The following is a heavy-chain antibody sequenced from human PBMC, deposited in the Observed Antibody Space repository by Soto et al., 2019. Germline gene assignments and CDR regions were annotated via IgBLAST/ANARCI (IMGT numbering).Heavy chain of an antibody. D-gene: IGHD6-6*01. CDR1: GFTFSSYA. CDR2: ISGSGGST. Sequence: GGSLRLSCAASGFTFSSYAMSWVRQAPGKGLEWVSAISGSGGSTYYADSVKGRFTISRDNSKNTLYLQMNSLRAEDTAVYCCAKGSEQLSYYYYGMDVWGQGTTVTVSS. J-gene: IGHJ6*02. V-gene: IGHV3-23*01. CDR3: AKGSEQLSYYYYGMDV.